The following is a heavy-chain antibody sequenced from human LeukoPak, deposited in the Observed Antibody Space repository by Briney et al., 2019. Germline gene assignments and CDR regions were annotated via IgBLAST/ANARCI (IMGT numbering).Heavy chain of an antibody. CDR2: ISGSGGKS. CDR3: AKVPFSSFNYFDY. Sequence: PGGSLRLSCAASGFSFNNNAMSWVRQAPGKGLEWVSAISGSGGKSYYADSVKGRFTISRDNSKNTVYLQMNSLRADDTAVYYCAKVPFSSFNYFDYWGQGTLVTVSS. J-gene: IGHJ4*02. V-gene: IGHV3-23*01. D-gene: IGHD5-24*01. CDR1: GFSFNNNA.